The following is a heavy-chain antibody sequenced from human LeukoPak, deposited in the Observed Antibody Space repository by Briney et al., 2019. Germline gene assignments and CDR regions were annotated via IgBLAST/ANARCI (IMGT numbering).Heavy chain of an antibody. D-gene: IGHD2-15*01. CDR3: ARADPVVVLADTGPYYFDY. J-gene: IGHJ4*02. V-gene: IGHV3-20*03. Sequence: KGRFTISRDNAKNSLYLQMHSLRAEDTAFYYCARADPVVVLADTGPYYFDYWGQGTLVTVSS.